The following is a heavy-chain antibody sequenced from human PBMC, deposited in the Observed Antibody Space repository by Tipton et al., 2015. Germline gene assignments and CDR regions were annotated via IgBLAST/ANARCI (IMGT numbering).Heavy chain of an antibody. CDR3: AKDGVEGYFDY. CDR2: IYGHGIT. CDR1: GFTISHYW. D-gene: IGHD1-1*01. Sequence: SLRLSCAASGFTISHYWMRWVRQAPGKGLEWVSLIYGHGITHYADSVKGRFTISRDNFRNTLYLQMNSLRADDTAVYYCAKDGVEGYFDYWGQGTLVTVSS. V-gene: IGHV3-53*01. J-gene: IGHJ4*02.